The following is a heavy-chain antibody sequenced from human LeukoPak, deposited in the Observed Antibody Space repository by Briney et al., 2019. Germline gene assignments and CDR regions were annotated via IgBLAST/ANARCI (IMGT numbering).Heavy chain of an antibody. CDR3: ASHSGYDLNWFDP. V-gene: IGHV4-34*01. CDR2: ITHSGST. Sequence: SETLSLTCAVYGGSFSGYYWSWIRQPPGKGLEWIGEITHSGSTNYNPSLKSRVTISVDTSKNQFSLKLSSVTAADTAVYYCASHSGYDLNWFDPWGQGTLVTVSS. D-gene: IGHD5-12*01. CDR1: GGSFSGYY. J-gene: IGHJ5*02.